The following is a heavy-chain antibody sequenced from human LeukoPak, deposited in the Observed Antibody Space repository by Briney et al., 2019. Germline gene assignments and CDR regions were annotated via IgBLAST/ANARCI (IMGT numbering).Heavy chain of an antibody. J-gene: IGHJ4*02. Sequence: GGSLRLSCAASGFTFSSYAMSWVRQAPGKGLEWVSAISGSGGSTYYADSVKGRFTISRDNSKNTLYLQMNSLRAEDTAVYYCAIYGSGSYYKGYFDYWGQGTLVTVSS. CDR3: AIYGSGSYYKGYFDY. V-gene: IGHV3-23*01. CDR1: GFTFSSYA. CDR2: ISGSGGST. D-gene: IGHD3-10*01.